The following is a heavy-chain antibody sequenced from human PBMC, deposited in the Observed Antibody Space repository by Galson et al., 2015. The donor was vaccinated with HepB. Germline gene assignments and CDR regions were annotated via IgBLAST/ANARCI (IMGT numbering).Heavy chain of an antibody. V-gene: IGHV3-7*03. Sequence: SLRLSCAASGFTFSSYWMSWVRQAPGKGLEWVANIKQDGSEKYYVDSVKGRFTISRDNAKNSLYLQMNSLRAEDTAVYYCARGSGYYDILTGSDFDYWGQGTLVTVSS. J-gene: IGHJ4*02. CDR3: ARGSGYYDILTGSDFDY. CDR2: IKQDGSEK. D-gene: IGHD3-9*01. CDR1: GFTFSSYW.